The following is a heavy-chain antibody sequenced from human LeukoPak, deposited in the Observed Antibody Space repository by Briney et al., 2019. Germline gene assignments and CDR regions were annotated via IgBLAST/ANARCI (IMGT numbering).Heavy chain of an antibody. CDR1: GGTFNSYG. V-gene: IGHV1-18*01. CDR2: ISAYNGNT. J-gene: IGHJ4*02. Sequence: ASVKVSCKASGGTFNSYGISWVRQAPGQGLEWMGWISAYNGNTNYAQKLQGRVTMTTDTSTSTAYMELRSLRSDDTAVYYCARDAGPFMITFGGVIVNWGQGTLVTVSS. CDR3: ARDAGPFMITFGGVIVN. D-gene: IGHD3-16*02.